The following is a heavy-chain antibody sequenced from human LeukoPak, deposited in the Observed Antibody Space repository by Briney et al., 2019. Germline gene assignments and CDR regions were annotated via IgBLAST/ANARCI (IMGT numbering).Heavy chain of an antibody. CDR1: GYTFTTYG. V-gene: IGHV1-18*01. CDR3: ARGSMTGAKFFVFEI. Sequence: ASVNVSCKASGYTFTTYGIAWVRQAPGQGLEWMGWISGYNGNTNYAQKLQGRVTIATDTSTSTANMELRSLRFDDTAVYYCARGSMTGAKFFVFEIWGQGTMRTVSS. J-gene: IGHJ3*02. CDR2: ISGYNGNT. D-gene: IGHD1-20*01.